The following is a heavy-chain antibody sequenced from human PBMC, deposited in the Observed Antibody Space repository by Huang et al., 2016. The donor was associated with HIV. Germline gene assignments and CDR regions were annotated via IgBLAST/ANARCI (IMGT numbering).Heavy chain of an antibody. V-gene: IGHV3-30*18. CDR1: GFMFSTFG. J-gene: IGHJ4*02. D-gene: IGHD4-17*01. CDR2: ISNDGSSN. Sequence: QVHLEESGGGVVPPGRPLRLSCTASGFMFSTFGIDWVRQAPGKSLEWVAVISNDGSSNYYVDSVKCRFTISRDNSKNIVDLQMNSLRPEDTAVYYCAKPSGDYEFFGFWGQGTVVTVSS. CDR3: AKPSGDYEFFGF.